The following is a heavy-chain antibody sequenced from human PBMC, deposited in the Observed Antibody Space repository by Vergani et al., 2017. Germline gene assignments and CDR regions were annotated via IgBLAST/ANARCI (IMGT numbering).Heavy chain of an antibody. J-gene: IGHJ5*02. CDR3: AGDTHSWQRADR. V-gene: IGHV4-59*02. CDR2: LSTTGGA. CDR1: GVSVTDYN. Sequence: QAQLQESGPGLVKPSETLSLTCHVFGVSVTDYNCNWIPQAPGKGLEWIGSLSTTGGATPASHNPSLKSRVSISVATSKSQFSLRLTSVTAADSAIYYCAGDTHSWQRADRWGQGLLVSVSS. D-gene: IGHD6-13*01.